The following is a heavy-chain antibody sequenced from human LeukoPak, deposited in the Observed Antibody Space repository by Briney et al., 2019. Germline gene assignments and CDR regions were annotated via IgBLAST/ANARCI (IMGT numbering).Heavy chain of an antibody. D-gene: IGHD3-10*01. V-gene: IGHV4-59*01. CDR1: GGSISSYY. CDR3: ARDSSHGSGSYNY. J-gene: IGHJ4*02. Sequence: SETLSLTCTVSGGSISSYYWSWIRQPPGKGREWIGYIYYSGSTNYNPSLKSRVTISVDTSKNQFSLKLSSVTAADTAVYYCARDSSHGSGSYNYWGQGTLVTVSS. CDR2: IYYSGST.